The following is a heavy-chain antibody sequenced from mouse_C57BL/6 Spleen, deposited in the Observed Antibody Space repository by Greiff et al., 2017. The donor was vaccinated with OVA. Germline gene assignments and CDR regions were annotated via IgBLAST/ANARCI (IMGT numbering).Heavy chain of an antibody. CDR1: GYTFPDHT. Sequence: VQLQQSDAELVKPGASVKISCTVSGYTFPDHTIHWVKQRPEQGAEWIGYIYPRDGSTKYNEKFKGKTTLTADKSSSTAYMQLNSLTSEDSAVYFCASGGCYCYFDVWGTGTTVSVAS. CDR2: IYPRDGST. J-gene: IGHJ1*03. CDR3: ASGGCYCYFDV. V-gene: IGHV1-78*01.